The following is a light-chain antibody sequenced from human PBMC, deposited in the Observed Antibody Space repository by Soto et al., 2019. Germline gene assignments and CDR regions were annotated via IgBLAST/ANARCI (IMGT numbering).Light chain of an antibody. V-gene: IGLV2-14*01. Sequence: QSVLTQPASVSGSPGQSITVSCTGTNTDVGGYNYVSWYQHRPGKAPRLMIYEVRNRLSGVSNRFSGSKSGNTASLTISGLQSEDDADYYCTSYTPTGALVFGSGTKLTVL. CDR2: EVR. J-gene: IGLJ3*02. CDR1: NTDVGGYNY. CDR3: TSYTPTGALV.